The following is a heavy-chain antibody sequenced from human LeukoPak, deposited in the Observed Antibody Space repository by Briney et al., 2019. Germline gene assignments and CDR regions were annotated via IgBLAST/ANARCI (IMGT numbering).Heavy chain of an antibody. J-gene: IGHJ6*02. CDR2: INSDGSST. V-gene: IGHV3-74*01. D-gene: IGHD1-26*01. CDR3: AREVQWAYGTDV. CDR1: GFTFSSYW. Sequence: GGSLRLSCAASGFTFSSYWTHWVRQAPGKGLVWVSRINSDGSSTSYADSVKGRFTISRDNAKNSLYLQMNSLRAEDTAVYYCAREVQWAYGTDVWGQGTTVTVSS.